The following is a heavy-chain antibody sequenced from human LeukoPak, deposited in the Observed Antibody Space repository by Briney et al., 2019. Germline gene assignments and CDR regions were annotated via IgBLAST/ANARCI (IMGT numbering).Heavy chain of an antibody. J-gene: IGHJ5*02. V-gene: IGHV1-3*01. CDR2: ISGGGGTG. CDR3: ARVLWFGHLYNWFDP. CDR1: GYTFTDYD. D-gene: IGHD3-10*01. Sequence: ASVKVSCKASGYTFTDYDIHWVRQAPGQRHEWMGWISGGGGTGIYSQNFQDRVTITWDTSATTAYMELNSLRSEDTAVYYCARVLWFGHLYNWFDPWGQGTLVTVSS.